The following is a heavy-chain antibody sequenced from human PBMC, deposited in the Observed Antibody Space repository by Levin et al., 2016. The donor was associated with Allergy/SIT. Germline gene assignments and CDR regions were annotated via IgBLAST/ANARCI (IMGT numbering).Heavy chain of an antibody. CDR3: ARGGSGSYNEGYYAMDV. Sequence: SETLSLTCTISPGSVASYYWSWIRQHPGKGLEWIGYIYYSGGTYYNPSLKSRLTISLDTSKNQFSLKLNSVTAADTAVYHCARGGSGSYNEGYYAMDVWGLGTTVTVSS. D-gene: IGHD3-10*01. CDR2: IYYSGGT. CDR1: PGSVASYY. J-gene: IGHJ6*02. V-gene: IGHV4-59*06.